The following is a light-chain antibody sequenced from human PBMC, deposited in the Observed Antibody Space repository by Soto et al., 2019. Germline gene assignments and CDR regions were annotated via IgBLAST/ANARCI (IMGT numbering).Light chain of an antibody. Sequence: LAQPASVSGSPGQSITISCTGTSSDVGNYKYVSWYQQHPGKAPKLMIYEVSNRPSGVSNRFSGSKSGNTASLTISGLQAEDETDYYCFSYTSSGTYVFGTGTKV. CDR1: SSDVGNYKY. V-gene: IGLV2-14*01. CDR2: EVS. CDR3: FSYTSSGTYV. J-gene: IGLJ1*01.